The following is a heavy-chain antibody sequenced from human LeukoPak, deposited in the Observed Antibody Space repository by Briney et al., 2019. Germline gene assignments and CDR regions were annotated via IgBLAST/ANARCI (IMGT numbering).Heavy chain of an antibody. CDR3: ARDPGSVE. D-gene: IGHD1-14*01. CDR2: INPSGGST. Sequence: GASVTVSCTTSGYTFTSYYIHWVRQAPGQGLEWMGIINPSGGSTSYAQKFQGRVTMTRDTSTSTVYMELSSLRSEDTAVYYCARDPGSVEWGQGTLVTVSS. V-gene: IGHV1-46*01. J-gene: IGHJ4*02. CDR1: GYTFTSYY.